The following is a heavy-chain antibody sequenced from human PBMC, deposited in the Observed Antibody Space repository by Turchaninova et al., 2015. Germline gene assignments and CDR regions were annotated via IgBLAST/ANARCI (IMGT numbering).Heavy chain of an antibody. CDR1: GGSLSSGHW. Sequence: QLEESGPGLVKPSGTLSLTCAVSGGSLSSGHWWSWVRQSPGEGLEWIGGIYQSGTTNFNPYFRKRVAXXXDXSXNQVXLNMTSVTGXXTAVYYCAXXXYVSGSYHNXWFDXXGQGXLVTVXS. D-gene: IGHD3-10*01. CDR2: IYQSGTT. V-gene: IGHV4-4*02. J-gene: IGHJ5*02. CDR3: AXXXYVSGSYHNXWFDX.